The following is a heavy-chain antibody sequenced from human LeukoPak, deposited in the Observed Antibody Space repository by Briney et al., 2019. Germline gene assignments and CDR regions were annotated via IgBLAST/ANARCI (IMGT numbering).Heavy chain of an antibody. Sequence: PRRSLRLPCAASGFTFSSYAMHWVRQAPGKGLEWVTFISYDGSNTYYADSVKGRFTISRDNSKNTLYLQMSSLRAEDTAVYYCARDWRDYFDYWGQGTLATVSS. CDR2: ISYDGSNT. J-gene: IGHJ4*02. CDR1: GFTFSSYA. D-gene: IGHD3-3*01. V-gene: IGHV3-30-3*01. CDR3: ARDWRDYFDY.